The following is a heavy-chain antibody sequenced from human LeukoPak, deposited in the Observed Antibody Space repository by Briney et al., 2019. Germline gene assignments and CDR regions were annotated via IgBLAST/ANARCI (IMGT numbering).Heavy chain of an antibody. CDR3: ARGSRAEYTYGLYHY. V-gene: IGHV4-59*01. Sequence: PSETLSLTCTVSGGSISSYYWSWIRQPPGKGLEWIGYIYYSGSTNYNPSLKSRVTISVDTSKNQFSLKLSSVTAADTAVYYCARGSRAEYTYGLYHYWGQGTLVTVSS. J-gene: IGHJ4*02. CDR2: IYYSGST. CDR1: GGSISSYY. D-gene: IGHD5-18*01.